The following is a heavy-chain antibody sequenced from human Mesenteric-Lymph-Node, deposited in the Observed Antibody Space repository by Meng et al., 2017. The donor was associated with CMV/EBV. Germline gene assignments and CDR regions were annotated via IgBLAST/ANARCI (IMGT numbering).Heavy chain of an antibody. CDR2: INHSGST. CDR3: ARYDFWSGYSI. CDR1: GGSFSGYY. V-gene: IGHV4-34*01. J-gene: IGHJ3*02. D-gene: IGHD3-3*01. Sequence: SETLSLTCAVYGGSFSGYYWSWIRQPPGKGLEWIGEINHSGSTNYNPSLKSRVTISVDTSKNQFSLKLSSVTAADTAVYYCARYDFWSGYSIWGQGTMVTVS.